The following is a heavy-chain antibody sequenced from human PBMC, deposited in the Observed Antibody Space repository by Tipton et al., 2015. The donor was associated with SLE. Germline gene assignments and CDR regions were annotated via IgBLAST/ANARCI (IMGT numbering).Heavy chain of an antibody. CDR1: GYTFIDYY. J-gene: IGHJ1*01. Sequence: QVQLVQSGPEVKKPGASVKVSCKASGYTFIDYYMHWVRQAPGQGLEWMGRINPRGVSTSYAQNFQGRVTMTRDTSTSTVYMELSSLRSEDTALYYCARGPFVAAAAPYEYFQHWGQGTLVTVSS. CDR2: INPRGVST. D-gene: IGHD6-13*01. CDR3: ARGPFVAAAAPYEYFQH. V-gene: IGHV1-46*01.